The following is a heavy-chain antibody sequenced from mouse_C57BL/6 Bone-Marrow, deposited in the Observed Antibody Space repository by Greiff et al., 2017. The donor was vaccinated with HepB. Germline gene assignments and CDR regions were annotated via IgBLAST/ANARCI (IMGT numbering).Heavy chain of an antibody. J-gene: IGHJ2*01. CDR1: GYAFSSYW. CDR3: ARKTYYSNYDY. Sequence: QVQLQQSGAELVKPGASVKISCKASGYAFSSYWMNWVKQRPGKGLEWIGQIYPGDGDTNYNGKFKGKATLTADNSSSTAYMQLSSLTSEDSAVYFCARKTYYSNYDYWGQGTTLTVSS. D-gene: IGHD2-5*01. CDR2: IYPGDGDT. V-gene: IGHV1-80*01.